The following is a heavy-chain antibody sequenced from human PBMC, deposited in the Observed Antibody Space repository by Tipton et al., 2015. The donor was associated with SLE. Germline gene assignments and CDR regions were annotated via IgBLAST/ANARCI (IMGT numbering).Heavy chain of an antibody. J-gene: IGHJ4*02. CDR3: ARDRDYDGFWSGLAD. Sequence: GSLRLSCTVSGGSISSNNYYWGWIRQTPGKGLEWIASVYYTGRTYYNPSLKSRVTISVDTSKNQFSLRLTSVTDADTAVYYCARDRDYDGFWSGLADWGQGTLVTVSS. D-gene: IGHD3-3*01. V-gene: IGHV4-39*07. CDR2: VYYTGRT. CDR1: GGSISSNNYY.